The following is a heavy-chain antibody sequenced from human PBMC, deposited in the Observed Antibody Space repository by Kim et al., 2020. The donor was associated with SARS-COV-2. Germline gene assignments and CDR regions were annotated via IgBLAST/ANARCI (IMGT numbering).Heavy chain of an antibody. D-gene: IGHD3-10*01. CDR3: ARVDGSGSYYRF. Sequence: GGSLRLSCAASGFTFSAYSMNWVRQPPGKGLEWVSSINRNSRHIYDADSVKGRFTISRDNAKNSLYLQMNSLSAEDTAVYYCARVDGSGSYYRFWGQGTLVTVSS. J-gene: IGHJ4*02. CDR2: INRNSRHI. CDR1: GFTFSAYS. V-gene: IGHV3-21*01.